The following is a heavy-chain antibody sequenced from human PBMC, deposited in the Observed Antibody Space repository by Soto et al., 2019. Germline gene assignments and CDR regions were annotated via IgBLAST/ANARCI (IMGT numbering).Heavy chain of an antibody. CDR3: ARASIYYYGSGSYPAGVDY. D-gene: IGHD3-10*01. J-gene: IGHJ4*02. Sequence: TSETLSLTCTVSGGSISSYYWSWIRQPPGKGLEWIGYIYYSGSTNYNPSLKSRVTISVDTSKNQFSLKLSSVTAADTAVYYCARASIYYYGSGSYPAGVDYWGQGTLVTVSS. CDR2: IYYSGST. V-gene: IGHV4-59*01. CDR1: GGSISSYY.